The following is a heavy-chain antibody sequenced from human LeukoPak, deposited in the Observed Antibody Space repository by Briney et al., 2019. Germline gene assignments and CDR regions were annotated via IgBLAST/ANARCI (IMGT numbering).Heavy chain of an antibody. V-gene: IGHV4-39*01. J-gene: IGHJ4*02. Sequence: PSETLSLTCTVPDGSIISNSVYWGWIRQPPGKGLGWIGSIYYSGSPYYNPSLRSRITISVDTSKNQFSLKLSSVTAADAAVYYCARQGGCYGGSCLIDFEYWGQGTLVTVSS. D-gene: IGHD2-15*01. CDR1: DGSIISNSVY. CDR2: IYYSGSP. CDR3: ARQGGCYGGSCLIDFEY.